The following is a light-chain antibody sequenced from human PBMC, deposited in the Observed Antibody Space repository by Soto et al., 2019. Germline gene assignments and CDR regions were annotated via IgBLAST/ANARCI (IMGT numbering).Light chain of an antibody. CDR2: GGS. J-gene: IGKJ5*01. CDR1: ESVRSD. V-gene: IGKV3-15*01. Sequence: ERVMTQSPVTLSVTPGTSATLSCRASESVRSDLAWYQQKPGQAPRLLIYGGSLRAADVPDRFSGSGYGTEFTLTISNLQSEDSEVYYCKQYHDWPTITFGQGTRLETK. CDR3: KQYHDWPTIT.